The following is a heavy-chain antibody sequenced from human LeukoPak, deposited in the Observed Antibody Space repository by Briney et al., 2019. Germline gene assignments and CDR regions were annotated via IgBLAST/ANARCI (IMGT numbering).Heavy chain of an antibody. V-gene: IGHV4-4*07. D-gene: IGHD5-18*01. J-gene: IGHJ5*02. CDR2: IFTTGTT. Sequence: SETLSLTGTVSGASISSSYWSWLRQPAGKGLEWIGRIFTTGTTDYNPSLKSRVTISLDFSNNQFSLKMRSVTAADTAVYHCARDRLLAALIPGNWFDPWGQGILVTVSS. CDR1: GASISSSY. CDR3: ARDRLLAALIPGNWFDP.